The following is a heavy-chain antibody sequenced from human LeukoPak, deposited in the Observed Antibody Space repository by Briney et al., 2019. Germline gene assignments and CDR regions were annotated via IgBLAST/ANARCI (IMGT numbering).Heavy chain of an antibody. J-gene: IGHJ4*02. CDR1: GYTFTSYD. D-gene: IGHD5-24*01. CDR2: MNPNSGNT. CDR3: ARAGTKRWPPTTQFDY. V-gene: IGHV1-8*01. Sequence: GASVKVSCKASGYTFTSYDINWVRQATGQGLEWMGWMNPNSGNTGYAQKFQGRVTMTRNTSISTAYMELSSLRSEDTAVYYCARAGTKRWPPTTQFDYWGQGTLVTVSS.